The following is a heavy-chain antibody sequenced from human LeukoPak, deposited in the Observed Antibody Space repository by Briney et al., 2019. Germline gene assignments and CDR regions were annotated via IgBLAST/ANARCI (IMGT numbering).Heavy chain of an antibody. CDR3: ARLYYDSSGYYYLDY. D-gene: IGHD3-22*01. V-gene: IGHV4-59*01. CDR2: VYYSGST. J-gene: IGHJ4*02. Sequence: KPSETLSLTCTVSGGSISSYYWSWIRQPPGKGLEWIGYVYYSGSTNYNPSLKSRVTISVDTSKNQFSLKLSSVTAADTAVYYCARLYYDSSGYYYLDYWGQGTLVTVSS. CDR1: GGSISSYY.